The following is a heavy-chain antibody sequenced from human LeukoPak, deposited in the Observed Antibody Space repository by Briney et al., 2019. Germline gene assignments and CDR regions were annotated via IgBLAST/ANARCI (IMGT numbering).Heavy chain of an antibody. Sequence: GASVKVSCNASGYTFTGYYMHWVRQAPGQRLGWIGWIIVGSGNTNYAQKFQERVTITRDMSTSTAYMELSSLRSEDTAVYYCAAGPRYYDILTGYYAGDYYYYMDVWGKGTTVTISS. J-gene: IGHJ6*03. CDR2: IIVGSGNT. V-gene: IGHV1-58*02. D-gene: IGHD3-9*01. CDR1: GYTFTGYY. CDR3: AAGPRYYDILTGYYAGDYYYYMDV.